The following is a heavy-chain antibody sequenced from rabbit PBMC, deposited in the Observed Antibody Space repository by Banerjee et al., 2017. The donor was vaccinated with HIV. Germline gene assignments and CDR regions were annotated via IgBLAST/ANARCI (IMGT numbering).Heavy chain of an antibody. CDR3: VRRDVSISDYQYSFNL. V-gene: IGHV1S47*01. CDR2: IAPVFANT. D-gene: IGHD1-1*01. CDR1: GFDFSNYG. Sequence: QQQLEESGGGLVKPGGTLTLTCKASGFDFSNYGMSWVRQAPGKGLEWIGYIAPVFANTYYATWVNGRFTISSHNAQNTLYLQLNSLTAADTATYFCVRRDVSISDYQYSFNLWGPGTLVTVS. J-gene: IGHJ4*01.